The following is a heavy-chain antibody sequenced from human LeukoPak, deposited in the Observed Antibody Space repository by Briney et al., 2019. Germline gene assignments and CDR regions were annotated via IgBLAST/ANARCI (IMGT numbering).Heavy chain of an antibody. V-gene: IGHV3-33*01. CDR3: ARDLITMVRGVISYGMDV. CDR2: IWYDGSNK. Sequence: GGSPRLSCATSGFPFSDFSMSWVRQAPGKGLEWVAVIWYDGSNKYYADSVKGRFTISRDNSKNTLYLQMNSLRAEDTAVYYCARDLITMVRGVISYGMDVWGQGTTVTVSS. CDR1: GFPFSDFS. J-gene: IGHJ6*02. D-gene: IGHD3-10*01.